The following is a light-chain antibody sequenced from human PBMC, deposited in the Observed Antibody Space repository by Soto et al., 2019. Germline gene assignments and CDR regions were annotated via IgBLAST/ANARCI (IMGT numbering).Light chain of an antibody. Sequence: DIQMTQSPSSLSASVGDRVTITCRASQSIISYLNWYQQKPGKAPKLLIYTTSNLPGGVPSRFSGSGSGTDFTLTISSLQPEDFATYFCQQSYLTPRTFGQGTKVEIK. CDR1: QSIISY. V-gene: IGKV1-39*01. CDR2: TTS. J-gene: IGKJ1*01. CDR3: QQSYLTPRT.